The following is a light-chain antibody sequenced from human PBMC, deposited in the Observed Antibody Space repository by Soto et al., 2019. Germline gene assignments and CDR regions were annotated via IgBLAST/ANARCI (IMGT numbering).Light chain of an antibody. V-gene: IGLV2-14*03. CDR3: SYFTTSTSYV. CDR1: SSDVGAYDY. Sequence: QSALTQPASVSGSPGQSITISCTGTSSDVGAYDYVSWYQQHPGEVPKLMIFDVSDRPSGVSNRFSGSKSGNTASLTISGLQAEDEADYYCSYFTTSTSYVFGTGTKVTVL. CDR2: DVS. J-gene: IGLJ1*01.